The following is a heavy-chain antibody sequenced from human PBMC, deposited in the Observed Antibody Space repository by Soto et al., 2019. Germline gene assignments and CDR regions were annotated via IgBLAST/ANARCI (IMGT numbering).Heavy chain of an antibody. J-gene: IGHJ3*02. Sequence: QVQLVQSGAEVREPGASVKVSCKASGYTFTNHYIHWVRQAPGQGLELMGLINPNWGSTTYPKKFKGRIAVSRETATGTVYIELSSLRSEHTAGSYCTCPSVGLTPAPSDAPDIWGQGTMV. CDR2: INPNWGST. CDR1: GYTFTNHY. CDR3: TCPSVGLTPAPSDAPDI. D-gene: IGHD2-15*01. V-gene: IGHV1-46*03.